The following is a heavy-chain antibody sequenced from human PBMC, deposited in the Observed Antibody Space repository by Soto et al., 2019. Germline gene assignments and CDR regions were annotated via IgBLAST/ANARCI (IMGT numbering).Heavy chain of an antibody. CDR2: ISHVGNNK. CDR1: GFIFSNYA. Sequence: QVQLVESGGGVVQPGRSLRLSCAASGFIFSNYAMQWVRQAPGKGLEWVALISHVGNNKWYADSVKGRFPISRDNAKNTMYLQMISLRADDTAVYYCARDFQDPIYYSGSDSYSPSMAVWGQGTTVTVSS. D-gene: IGHD3-10*01. V-gene: IGHV3-30-3*01. J-gene: IGHJ6*02. CDR3: ARDFQDPIYYSGSDSYSPSMAV.